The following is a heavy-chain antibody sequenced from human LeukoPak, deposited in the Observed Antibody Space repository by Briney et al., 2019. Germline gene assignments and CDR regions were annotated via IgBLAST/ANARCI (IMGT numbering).Heavy chain of an antibody. Sequence: PGGSLRLSCAASGFAFSTYWMTWVRQAPGKGLEWVANINHDGAEKYYVDSVRGRFTISRDNAKNSLYMQMNSLRAEDTAMYYCASSGWYSTPNWFDPWGQGTLVIVSS. J-gene: IGHJ5*02. D-gene: IGHD6-19*01. CDR3: ASSGWYSTPNWFDP. V-gene: IGHV3-7*01. CDR1: GFAFSTYW. CDR2: INHDGAEK.